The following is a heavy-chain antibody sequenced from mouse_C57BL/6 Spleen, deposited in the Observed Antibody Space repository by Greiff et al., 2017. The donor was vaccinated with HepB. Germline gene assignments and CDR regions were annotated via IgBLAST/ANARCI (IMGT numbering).Heavy chain of an antibody. V-gene: IGHV1-15*01. CDR2: IDPETGGT. D-gene: IGHD1-1*01. CDR3: TLGYGSSAWFAY. CDR1: GYTFTDYE. J-gene: IGHJ3*01. Sequence: QVQLQQSGAELVRPGASVTLSCKASGYTFTDYEMHWVKQTPVHGLEWIGAIDPETGGTAYNQKFKGKAILTADKSSSTAYMELRSLTSEDSAVYYCTLGYGSSAWFAYWGQGTLVTVSA.